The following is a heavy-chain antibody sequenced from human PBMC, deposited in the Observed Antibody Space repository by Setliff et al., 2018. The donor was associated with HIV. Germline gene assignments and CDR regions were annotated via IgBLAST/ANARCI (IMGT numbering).Heavy chain of an antibody. V-gene: IGHV3-15*07. D-gene: IGHD1-26*01. CDR2: IKTRAEGDIT. CDR3: TTDLGGSYHGWNY. CDR1: DFTLNSAR. Sequence: PGGSLRLSCAASDFTLNSARINWVRQVPGKGLQWVGRIKTRAEGDITDYAALVMGRFSISRDDFGDVVYLHLSSLRSDDTAVYYCTTDLGGSYHGWNYWGQGTLVTVSS. J-gene: IGHJ4*02.